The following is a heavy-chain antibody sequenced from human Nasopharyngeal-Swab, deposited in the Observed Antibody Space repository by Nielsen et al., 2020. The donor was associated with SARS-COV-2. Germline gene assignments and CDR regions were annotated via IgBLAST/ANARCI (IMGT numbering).Heavy chain of an antibody. D-gene: IGHD6-6*01. V-gene: IGHV4-38-2*02. Sequence: SETLSLTCTVSGSSISSGYYWCSIRQPPGKGLEWIGIIYHSGTIYYNPSLKSRVTISVDTSKNQFSLKLSSVTAADTAVYYCARSDPPQDIAARPAWFDPWGQGTLVTVSS. CDR2: IYHSGTI. CDR3: ARSDPPQDIAARPAWFDP. J-gene: IGHJ5*02. CDR1: GSSISSGYY.